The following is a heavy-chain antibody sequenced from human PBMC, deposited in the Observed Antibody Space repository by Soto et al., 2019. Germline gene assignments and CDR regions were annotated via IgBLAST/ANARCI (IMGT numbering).Heavy chain of an antibody. V-gene: IGHV3-30*03. Sequence: SLRLSCAASGFTFSSYGMHWVRQAPGKGLEWVAVISYDGSNKYYADSVKGRFTISRDNSKNTLYLQMNSLRAEDTAVYYCASIQLFYGMDVWGQGITVTVSS. CDR3: ASIQLFYGMDV. D-gene: IGHD5-18*01. CDR1: GFTFSSYG. J-gene: IGHJ6*02. CDR2: ISYDGSNK.